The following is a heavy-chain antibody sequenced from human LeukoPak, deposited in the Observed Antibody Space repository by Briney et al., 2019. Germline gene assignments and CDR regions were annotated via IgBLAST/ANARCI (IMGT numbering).Heavy chain of an antibody. Sequence: GGSLRLSCAAPGFTFSSYAMSWVRQAPGKGLEWVSSISGSGGRTHYADSVRGRFTISRDNSKNTLYLQMDSLRAEDTAVYYCATPPTVTRNYWGQGTLVTVSS. CDR3: ATPPTVTRNY. CDR1: GFTFSSYA. CDR2: ISGSGGRT. V-gene: IGHV3-23*01. J-gene: IGHJ4*02. D-gene: IGHD4-17*01.